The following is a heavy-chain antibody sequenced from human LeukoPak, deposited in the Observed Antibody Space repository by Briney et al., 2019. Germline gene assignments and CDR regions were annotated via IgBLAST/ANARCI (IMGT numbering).Heavy chain of an antibody. J-gene: IGHJ4*02. D-gene: IGHD3/OR15-3a*01. CDR2: ISSSSSYI. V-gene: IGHV3-21*01. CDR3: AADWPLDY. CDR1: GFTFSSYS. Sequence: PGGSLRLSCAASGFTFSSYSMNWVRQAPGKGLEWVSSISSSSSYIYYADSVKGRFTISRDNSKNTLYLQMNSLRAEDTAVYHCAADWPLDYWGQGTLVTVSS.